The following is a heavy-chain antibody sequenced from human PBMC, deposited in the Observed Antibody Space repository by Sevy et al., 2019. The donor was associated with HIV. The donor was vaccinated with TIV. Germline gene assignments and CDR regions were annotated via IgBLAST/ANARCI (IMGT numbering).Heavy chain of an antibody. D-gene: IGHD2-15*01. CDR1: GVTFSSYA. Sequence: ASVKVSCKASGVTFSSYAVSWVRQAPGQGLEWMGGIIPIFGTANYAQKFQGRVTITADESTSTAYMELSSLRSEDTAVYYCAREGVGIYYFDYWGQRTLVTVSS. J-gene: IGHJ4*02. CDR3: AREGVGIYYFDY. V-gene: IGHV1-69*13. CDR2: IIPIFGTA.